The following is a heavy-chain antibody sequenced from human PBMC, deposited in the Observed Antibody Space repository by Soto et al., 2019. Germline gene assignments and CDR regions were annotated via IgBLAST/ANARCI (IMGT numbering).Heavy chain of an antibody. CDR3: ARGYYDLWSGYYYSYYYGMDV. V-gene: IGHV4-34*01. D-gene: IGHD3-3*01. Sequence: AETLGLGCTIYGGSFGGYYWIGIRKPPGEGLDLIGEINHSGSTNYNPSLRGRVTISVDTSKDQFSLKLSSVTAADTAVYYCARGYYDLWSGYYYSYYYGMDVWGQGTTVTVSS. CDR1: GGSFGGYY. CDR2: INHSGST. J-gene: IGHJ6*01.